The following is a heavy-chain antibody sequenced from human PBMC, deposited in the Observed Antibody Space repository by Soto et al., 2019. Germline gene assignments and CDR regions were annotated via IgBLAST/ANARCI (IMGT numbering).Heavy chain of an antibody. V-gene: IGHV3-72*01. J-gene: IGHJ5*02. CDR2: IRNKARSYTT. CDR1: GFTFSDHY. D-gene: IGHD2-15*01. Sequence: GGSLRLSCTASGFTFSDHYMDWVRQVAGKGLEWVGRIRNKARSYTTEYAASVKGRFTISRDDSKSSLSLQMNSLQTEDTAVHFCARGYCSSGNCGYWFDPWGQGSLVTVSS. CDR3: ARGYCSSGNCGYWFDP.